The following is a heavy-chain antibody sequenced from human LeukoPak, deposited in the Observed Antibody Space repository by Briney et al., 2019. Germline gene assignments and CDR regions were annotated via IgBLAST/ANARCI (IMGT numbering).Heavy chain of an antibody. CDR3: ARAPAMAYFDY. CDR1: GGSFSSGSYY. Sequence: SETLSLTCTVSGGSFSSGSYYWSWIRQHPGKGLEWIGYISNTGNAYYDPSLKSRVSISTDTSKRQFSLKVRSVTAADTAVYYCARAPAMAYFDYWGQGTLVSVSS. CDR2: ISNTGNA. V-gene: IGHV4-31*03. D-gene: IGHD3-16*01. J-gene: IGHJ4*02.